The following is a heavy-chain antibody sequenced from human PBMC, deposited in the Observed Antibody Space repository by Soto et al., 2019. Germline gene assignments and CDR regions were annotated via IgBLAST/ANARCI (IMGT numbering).Heavy chain of an antibody. Sequence: SGWSLRLPCAASGFTFSSYSMNWVRQAPGKGLEWVSSISSSSSYIYYADSVKGRFTISRDNAKHSLYLQMNSLTEKDTAVYYCATGGTYYYYVMDVWGQGTTVTVSS. J-gene: IGHJ6*02. V-gene: IGHV3-21*01. CDR1: GFTFSSYS. CDR3: ATGGTYYYYVMDV. CDR2: ISSSSSYI. D-gene: IGHD3-16*01.